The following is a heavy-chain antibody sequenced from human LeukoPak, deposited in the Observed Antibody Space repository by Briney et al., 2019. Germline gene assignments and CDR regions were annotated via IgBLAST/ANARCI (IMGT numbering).Heavy chain of an antibody. V-gene: IGHV4-59*08. D-gene: IGHD2-2*01. CDR1: GGSISGYY. J-gene: IGHJ4*02. Sequence: SETLSLTCTVSGGSISGYYWSWIRQPPGKGLQFIGYIHYTGSTNYNPSLESRVTLSVDTSKNQFSLKPRSVTAADTAVYYCARLSKDTVVLPAAMAHYFDYWGQGTLVTVSS. CDR2: IHYTGST. CDR3: ARLSKDTVVLPAAMAHYFDY.